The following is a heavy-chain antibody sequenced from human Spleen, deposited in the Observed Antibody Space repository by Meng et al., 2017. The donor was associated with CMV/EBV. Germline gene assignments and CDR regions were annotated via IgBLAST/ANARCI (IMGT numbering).Heavy chain of an antibody. J-gene: IGHJ5*02. Sequence: GDGVGWIRQPPGKALEWLALIYWNDDKRYSPSLKNRLTITKDTSKNQVVLTMTNMDPVDTATYYCAHSAGQYFDFWSGKYNGFDPWGQGTLVTVSS. D-gene: IGHD3-3*01. CDR2: IYWNDDK. CDR3: AHSAGQYFDFWSGKYNGFDP. CDR1: GDG. V-gene: IGHV2-5*01.